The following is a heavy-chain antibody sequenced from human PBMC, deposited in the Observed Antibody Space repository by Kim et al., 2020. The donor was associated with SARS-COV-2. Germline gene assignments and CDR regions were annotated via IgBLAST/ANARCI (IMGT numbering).Heavy chain of an antibody. J-gene: IGHJ6*01. CDR3: AKGGLTGPRGYYYGMDV. Sequence: GGSLRLSCAASGFTFDDYAMHWVRQAPGKGLEWVSGISWNSGSIGYADSVKGRFTISRDNAKNSLYLQMNSLRAEDTALYYCAKGGLTGPRGYYYGMDV. CDR1: GFTFDDYA. V-gene: IGHV3-9*01. CDR2: ISWNSGSI. D-gene: IGHD3-9*01.